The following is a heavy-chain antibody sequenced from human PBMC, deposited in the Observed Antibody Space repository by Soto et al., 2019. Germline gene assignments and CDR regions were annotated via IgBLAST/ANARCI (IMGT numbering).Heavy chain of an antibody. CDR1: GGSMSRGDYY. Sequence: QVQLQESGPGLVKPSQTLSLTCNVTGGSMSRGDYYWSWIRQPPGKGLEWIGYIYSSGITYYNPSLKSRLTISVDRSKNQFSLNLGSVTAADTAVYYCARARSDGTWYRYYFDQWGQGTLVTVSS. D-gene: IGHD6-13*01. CDR2: IYSSGIT. CDR3: ARARSDGTWYRYYFDQ. J-gene: IGHJ4*02. V-gene: IGHV4-30-4*01.